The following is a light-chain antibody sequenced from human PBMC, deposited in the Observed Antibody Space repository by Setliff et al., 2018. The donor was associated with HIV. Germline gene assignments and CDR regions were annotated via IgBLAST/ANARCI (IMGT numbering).Light chain of an antibody. V-gene: IGLV2-18*02. CDR1: SSDVGSYNR. J-gene: IGLJ1*01. CDR2: EVS. CDR3: SSYSSTSTLYV. Sequence: QSALTQPPSVSGSPGQSVTISCTRTSSDVGSYNRVSWYQQPPGTAPKLMIYEVSNRPSGVPDRFSGSKSGNTASLTISGLQAEDEADYYCSSYSSTSTLYVFGTGTKVTVL.